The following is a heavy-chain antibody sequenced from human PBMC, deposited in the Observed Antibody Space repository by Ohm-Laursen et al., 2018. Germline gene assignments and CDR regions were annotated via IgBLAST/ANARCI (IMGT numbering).Heavy chain of an antibody. D-gene: IGHD4-23*01. CDR2: INKDGSEK. J-gene: IGHJ6*02. CDR3: ARAYEATPPNV. CDR1: GFSFSIYA. V-gene: IGHV3-7*04. Sequence: SLRLSCSASGFSFSIYAMNWVRQAPGKGLEWVATINKDGSEKEYVDSVKGRFTISRDNAENSVYLQMNSLRVEDTAVYYCARAYEATPPNVWGQGTTVTVSS.